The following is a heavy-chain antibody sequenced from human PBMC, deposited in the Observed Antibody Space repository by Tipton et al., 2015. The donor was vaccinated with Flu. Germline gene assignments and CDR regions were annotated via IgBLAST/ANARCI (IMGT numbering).Heavy chain of an antibody. CDR3: ARSTYYYGSGSSDY. Sequence: TLSLTCAVSDYSISSGYYWGWIRQPPGKGLEWIGCISHTGRTYYNPSLKSRVTISVDTAKNQFSQRLNSVTASDTAVYYCARSTYYYGSGSSDYWGQGTLVTVSS. J-gene: IGHJ4*02. CDR2: ISHTGRT. D-gene: IGHD3-10*01. CDR1: DYSISSGYY. V-gene: IGHV4-38-2*01.